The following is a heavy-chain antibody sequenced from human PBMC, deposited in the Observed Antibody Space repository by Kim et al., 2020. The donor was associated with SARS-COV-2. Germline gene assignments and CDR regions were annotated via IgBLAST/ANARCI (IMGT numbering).Heavy chain of an antibody. D-gene: IGHD6-13*01. V-gene: IGHV3-23*01. CDR3: AKGAGRRAAAGPPIYFDY. Sequence: VKGRFTISRENSKNTLYRQMNSLRSEDTAVYYCAKGAGRRAAAGPPIYFDYWGQGTLVTVSS. J-gene: IGHJ4*02.